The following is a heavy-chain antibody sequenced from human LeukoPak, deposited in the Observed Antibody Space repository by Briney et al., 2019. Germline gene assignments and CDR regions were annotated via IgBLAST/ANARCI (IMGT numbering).Heavy chain of an antibody. J-gene: IGHJ1*01. Sequence: PGGSLRLSCAASGFTVSSNYMSWVRQAPGKGLEWVTFIRYDGSNKYYADSVKGRFTISRDNSKNTLYLQMNSLRAEDTAVYYCARGGKIAVVGTRSPQYFHHWGQGTLVTVSS. V-gene: IGHV3-30*02. CDR3: ARGGKIAVVGTRSPQYFHH. CDR1: GFTVSSNY. CDR2: IRYDGSNK. D-gene: IGHD6-19*01.